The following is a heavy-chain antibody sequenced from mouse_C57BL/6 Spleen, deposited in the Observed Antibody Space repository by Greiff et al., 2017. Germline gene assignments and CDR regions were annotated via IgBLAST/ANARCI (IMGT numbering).Heavy chain of an antibody. CDR1: GYTFTSYW. V-gene: IGHV1-50*01. CDR3: ARRNYYAMDY. Sequence: QVQLKESGAELVKPGASVKLSCKASGYTFTSYWMQWVKQRPGQGLEWIGEIDPSDSYTNYNQKFKGKATLTVDTSSSTAYMQLSSLTSEDSAVYYCARRNYYAMDYWGQGTSVTVSS. CDR2: IDPSDSYT. J-gene: IGHJ4*01.